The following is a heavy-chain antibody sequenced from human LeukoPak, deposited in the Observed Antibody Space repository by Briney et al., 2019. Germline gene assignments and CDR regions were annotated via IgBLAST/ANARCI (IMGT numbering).Heavy chain of an antibody. D-gene: IGHD1-26*01. J-gene: IGHJ4*02. CDR3: AKDKGYTGSYNGYFDY. Sequence: PGGSLRLSCAGSGFTFDDYAMHWVRQAPGKGLEWVTLISWDGGSTYYADSVKGRFTISRDNSKNSLYLQMNSLRAEDTALYYCAKDKGYTGSYNGYFDYWGQGTLVTVSS. V-gene: IGHV3-43D*03. CDR1: GFTFDDYA. CDR2: ISWDGGST.